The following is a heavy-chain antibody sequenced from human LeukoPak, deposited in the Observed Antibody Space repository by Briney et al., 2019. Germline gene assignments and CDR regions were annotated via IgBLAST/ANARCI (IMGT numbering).Heavy chain of an antibody. CDR3: VRASGDGYKDY. Sequence: GGSLRLSCAASGFTFSSYAMHWVRQAPGKGLEYVSAISSNGGSTYYANSVKGRFTISRDNSKNTLYLQMGSLRAEDMAVYYCVRASGDGYKDYWGQGTLVTVSS. J-gene: IGHJ4*02. D-gene: IGHD5-24*01. V-gene: IGHV3-64*01. CDR1: GFTFSSYA. CDR2: ISSNGGST.